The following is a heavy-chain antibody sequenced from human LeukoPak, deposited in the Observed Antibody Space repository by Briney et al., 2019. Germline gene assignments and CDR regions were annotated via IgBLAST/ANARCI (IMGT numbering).Heavy chain of an antibody. D-gene: IGHD3-10*01. CDR2: IHYIGST. J-gene: IGHJ3*02. CDR3: ASSERGSGAFNI. CDR1: GGSISGSTYY. Sequence: SSETLSLTCTVSGGSISGSTYYWVWIRQHPGKGLEWIGYIHYIGSTFYNLSLKSRLTISVDTSKNQFSLKLSSVTAADTALYYCASSERGSGAFNIWGQGTMVTVSS. V-gene: IGHV4-31*03.